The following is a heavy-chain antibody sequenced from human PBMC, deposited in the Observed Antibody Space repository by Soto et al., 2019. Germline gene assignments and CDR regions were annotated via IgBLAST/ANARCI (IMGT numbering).Heavy chain of an antibody. D-gene: IGHD3-3*01. Sequence: ASVKVSCKASGYTFTSYDINWVRQATGQGLEWMGWMNPNSGNTGYAQKFQGRVTMTRNTSISTAYMELSSLRSEDTDVYYCARVPNDFWSGYYYYYYGMDVWGQGTPVTVSS. CDR1: GYTFTSYD. J-gene: IGHJ6*02. CDR3: ARVPNDFWSGYYYYYYGMDV. CDR2: MNPNSGNT. V-gene: IGHV1-8*01.